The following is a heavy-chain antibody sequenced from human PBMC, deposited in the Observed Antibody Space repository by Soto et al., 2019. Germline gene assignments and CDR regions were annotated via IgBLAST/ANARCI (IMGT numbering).Heavy chain of an antibody. CDR3: AREDYTGNSRFFDY. CDR1: GGSIGSGNYY. J-gene: IGHJ4*02. V-gene: IGHV4-30-4*01. D-gene: IGHD3-9*01. Sequence: PSETLSLTCSVSGGSIGSGNYYWSWIRHPPGKGLEWIGYIYHSGITYYNPSLNSRVTISVDMSKNQFPLRLSSVTAADTAVYYCAREDYTGNSRFFDYWGQGVLVTVSS. CDR2: IYHSGIT.